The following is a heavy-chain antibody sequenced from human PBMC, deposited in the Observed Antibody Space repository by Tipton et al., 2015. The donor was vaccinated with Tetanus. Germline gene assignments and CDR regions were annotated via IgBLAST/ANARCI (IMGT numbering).Heavy chain of an antibody. Sequence: QLVQSGAEVKKPGASVKVSCKASGYTFTGYYIYWVRQAPGQGLEWMGWIDPNSGGTVYAQKFQGRVTITRDTSISTAYMELRSLRSDDTALYYCARDRGDYIYYGIDFWGPGTTVTVTS. CDR3: ARDRGDYIYYGIDF. CDR1: GYTFTGYY. D-gene: IGHD3-22*01. V-gene: IGHV1-2*02. J-gene: IGHJ6*02. CDR2: IDPNSGGT.